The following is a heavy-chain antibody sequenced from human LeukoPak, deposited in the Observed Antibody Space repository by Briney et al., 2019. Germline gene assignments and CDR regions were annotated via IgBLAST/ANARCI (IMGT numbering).Heavy chain of an antibody. J-gene: IGHJ6*03. CDR3: ARDGQDYDFWSGYPYYYYMDV. Sequence: PGGSLRLSCAASGFTVSSNYVSWVRQAPGKGLEWVSVIYSGGSTYYADSVKGRFTISRDNSKNTLYLQMNSLRAEDTAVYYCARDGQDYDFWSGYPYYYYMDVWGKGTTVTVSS. D-gene: IGHD3-3*01. CDR2: IYSGGST. CDR1: GFTVSSNY. V-gene: IGHV3-53*01.